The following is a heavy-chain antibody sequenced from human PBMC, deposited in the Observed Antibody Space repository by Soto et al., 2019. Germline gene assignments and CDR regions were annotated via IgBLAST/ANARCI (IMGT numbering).Heavy chain of an antibody. Sequence: WGSLRLSCAASGFTFSSYWMSWVRQAPGKGLEWVANIKQDGSEKYYVDSVKGRFTISRDNAKNSLYLQMNSLRAEDTAVYYCARLLWFGEFPRGPFDPWGQGTLVTVSS. J-gene: IGHJ5*02. CDR1: GFTFSSYW. V-gene: IGHV3-7*01. CDR3: ARLLWFGEFPRGPFDP. D-gene: IGHD3-10*01. CDR2: IKQDGSEK.